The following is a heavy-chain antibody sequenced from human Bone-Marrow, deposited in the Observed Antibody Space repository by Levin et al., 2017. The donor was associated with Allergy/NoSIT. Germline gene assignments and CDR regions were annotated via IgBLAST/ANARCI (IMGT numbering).Heavy chain of an antibody. CDR1: GFTFNVYA. V-gene: IGHV3-23*01. J-gene: IGHJ4*02. CDR2: ISDSGGAT. D-gene: IGHD6-13*01. Sequence: SGGSLRLSCAASGFTFNVYAMNWVRQAPGKGLEWVSAISDSGGATYYADSVKDRFTISRDNSKNTLYLQMNSLRAEDTAVYYCAKEHSSYFDYWGQGTLVTVSS. CDR3: AKEHSSYFDY.